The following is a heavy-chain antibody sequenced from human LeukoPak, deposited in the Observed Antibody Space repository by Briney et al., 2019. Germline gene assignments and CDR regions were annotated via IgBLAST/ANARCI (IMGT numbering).Heavy chain of an antibody. D-gene: IGHD3-22*01. Sequence: ASVKVSCKASGYTFTSYDINWVRQAPGQGLEWMGWINTYTGNPTYAQGFTGRFVFSLDTSVSTAYLQISSLKAEDTAVYYCAGWDYDSSGYALYYFDYWGQGTLVTVSS. CDR3: AGWDYDSSGYALYYFDY. CDR1: GYTFTSYD. J-gene: IGHJ4*02. V-gene: IGHV7-4-1*02. CDR2: INTYTGNP.